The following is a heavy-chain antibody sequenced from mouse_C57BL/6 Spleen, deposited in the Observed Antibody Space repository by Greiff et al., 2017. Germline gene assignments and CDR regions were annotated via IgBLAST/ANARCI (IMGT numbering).Heavy chain of an antibody. CDR2: ISYDGSN. CDR1: GYSITSGYY. V-gene: IGHV3-6*01. CDR3: ARDLDGYYGYFDV. J-gene: IGHJ1*03. D-gene: IGHD2-3*01. Sequence: ESGPGLVKPSQSLSLTCSVTGYSITSGYYWNWIRQFPGNKLEWMGYISYDGSNNYNPSLKNRISITRDTSKNQFFLKLNSVTTEDTATYYCARDLDGYYGYFDVWGTGTTVTVSS.